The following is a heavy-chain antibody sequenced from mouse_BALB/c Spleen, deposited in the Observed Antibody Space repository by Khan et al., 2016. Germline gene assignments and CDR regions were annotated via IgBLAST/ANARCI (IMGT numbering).Heavy chain of an antibody. V-gene: IGHV4-1*02. CDR2: INTDSSTI. Sequence: EVKLEESGGGLVQPGGSLKLYCAASGFDFSRYWMSWVRQAPGKGLEWIGEINTDSSTINYTPSLKEKFIISRDHAKNTLYLQMSKVRYEEPALYFCARLHYYGYINYWGQGTTLTVSS. J-gene: IGHJ2*01. CDR3: ARLHYYGYINY. CDR1: GFDFSRYW. D-gene: IGHD1-2*01.